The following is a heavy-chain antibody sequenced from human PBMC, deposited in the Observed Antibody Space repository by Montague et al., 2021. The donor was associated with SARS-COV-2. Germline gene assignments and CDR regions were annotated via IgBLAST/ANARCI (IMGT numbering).Heavy chain of an antibody. J-gene: IGHJ2*01. CDR3: ARAIWHLDV. Sequence: SETRSLTCSVSGDSISRYYWSWIRQSDGKGLEWIGRIYTWGYVNYNPALQSRVSMSVDTSKSQVSLNVTSVTAADTAVYYCARAIWHLDVWGRGILVTVSS. CDR2: IYTWGYV. V-gene: IGHV4-4*07. CDR1: GDSISRYY.